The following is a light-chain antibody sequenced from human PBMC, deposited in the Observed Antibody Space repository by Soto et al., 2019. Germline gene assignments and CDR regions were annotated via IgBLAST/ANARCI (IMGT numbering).Light chain of an antibody. Sequence: QLVLTQSPSASASLGASVKLTCTLSSGHSNYAIAWHQQQPEKGPRYLMKLNGDGSHSKGDGIPNRFSGSSSGAERYLTISRLQSEDEADYYCQTWGTGIVIFGGGTKLTVL. CDR3: QTWGTGIVI. CDR2: LNGDGSH. CDR1: SGHSNYA. V-gene: IGLV4-69*01. J-gene: IGLJ2*01.